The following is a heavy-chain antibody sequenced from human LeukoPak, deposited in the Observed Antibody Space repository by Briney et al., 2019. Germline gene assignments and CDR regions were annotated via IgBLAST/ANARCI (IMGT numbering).Heavy chain of an antibody. CDR3: ARLVVVPAAKGIDY. V-gene: IGHV3-11*04. J-gene: IGHJ4*02. D-gene: IGHD2-2*01. Sequence: GGSLRLSCAASGFTLSDYFMTWIRQAPGKGLEWVSYIAPAGTTYYADSVKGRFTISRDNAKTSLYLQMSNMRADDTAVYYCARLVVVPAAKGIDYWGQGTLVTVSS. CDR2: IAPAGTT. CDR1: GFTLSDYF.